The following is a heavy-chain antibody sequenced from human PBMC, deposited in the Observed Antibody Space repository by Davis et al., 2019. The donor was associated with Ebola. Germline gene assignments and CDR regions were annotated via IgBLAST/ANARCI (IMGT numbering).Heavy chain of an antibody. V-gene: IGHV1-3*01. Sequence: AASVKVSCNASAHTFTSYAMHWVRQAPGQRLEWMGWINAGNGNTKYSQKFQGRVTITRDTSASTAYMELSSLRSEDTAVYYCARADIVVYFDYWGQGTLVTVSS. CDR1: AHTFTSYA. J-gene: IGHJ4*02. CDR3: ARADIVVYFDY. CDR2: INAGNGNT. D-gene: IGHD5-12*01.